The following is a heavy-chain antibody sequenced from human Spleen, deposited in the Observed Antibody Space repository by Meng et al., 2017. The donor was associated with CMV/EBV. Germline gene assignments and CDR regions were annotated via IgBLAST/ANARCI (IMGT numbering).Heavy chain of an antibody. CDR2: INPNSGGT. D-gene: IGHD2-2*01. Sequence: ASVKVSCKASGYTFTGYYMHWVRQAPGQGLEWMGWINPNSGGTNYAQKFQGRVTMTRDTSISTAYMELSRLRSDDTAVYYCARDLPLLYCSSTSCSKGIDPWGQGTLVTVSS. V-gene: IGHV1-2*02. CDR3: ARDLPLLYCSSTSCSKGIDP. CDR1: GYTFTGYY. J-gene: IGHJ5*02.